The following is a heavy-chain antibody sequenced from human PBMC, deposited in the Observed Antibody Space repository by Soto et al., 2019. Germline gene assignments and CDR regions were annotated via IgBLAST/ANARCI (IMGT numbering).Heavy chain of an antibody. V-gene: IGHV1-2*04. J-gene: IGHJ6*02. CDR3: ARGDSTDCSNGVCSFFYNHDMDV. CDR2: INPKSGGT. D-gene: IGHD2-8*01. Sequence: ASVKVSCKASGYSFTDYHIHWVRQAPGQGLEWLGRINPKSGGTNTAQKFQGWVTMTTDTSISTASMELTRLTSDDTAIYYCARGDSTDCSNGVCSFFYNHDMDVWGQGTTVTVSS. CDR1: GYSFTDYH.